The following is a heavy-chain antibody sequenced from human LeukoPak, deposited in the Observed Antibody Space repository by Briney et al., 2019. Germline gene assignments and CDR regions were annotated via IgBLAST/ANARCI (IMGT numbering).Heavy chain of an antibody. J-gene: IGHJ4*02. V-gene: IGHV4-4*07. CDR2: IYTSGST. Sequence: PSETLSLTCTVSGGSISSYYWSWIRQPAGKGLEWIGRIYTSGSTNYNPSLKSRVTMSVDTSKNQFSLKLSSVTAADTAVYYCAIMSHSSGYSLLDHWGQGTLVTVSS. CDR3: AIMSHSSGYSLLDH. D-gene: IGHD3-22*01. CDR1: GGSISSYY.